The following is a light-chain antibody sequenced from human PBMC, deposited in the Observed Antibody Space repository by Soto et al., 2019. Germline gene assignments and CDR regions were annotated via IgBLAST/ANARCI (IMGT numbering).Light chain of an antibody. J-gene: IGLJ3*02. CDR2: EIS. CDR1: SSDVGGYNY. V-gene: IGLV2-14*01. Sequence: QSALTQPASVSGSPGQSITISCTGTSSDVGGYNYVSWYQQHPGKAPKLMIYEISNRPSGVSNRFSGSKSGNTASLTISGLQAEDEADYYCSSYTGSSTWVFGGGTKLPS. CDR3: SSYTGSSTWV.